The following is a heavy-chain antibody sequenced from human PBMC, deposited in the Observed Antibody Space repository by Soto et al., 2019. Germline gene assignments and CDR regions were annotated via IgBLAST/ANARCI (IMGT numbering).Heavy chain of an antibody. D-gene: IGHD1-26*01. J-gene: IGHJ4*02. Sequence: SGXTLVNPTQTLTLTCTFSGFSLSTSGVGVGWIRQPPGKALEWLALIYWNDDKRYSPSLKSRLTITKATSKNQVGLTMTSMDPVDTATYYRAHRRLESGSYPFDYWGQGTLVTVSS. CDR1: GFSLSTSGVG. CDR2: IYWNDDK. CDR3: AHRRLESGSYPFDY. V-gene: IGHV2-5*01.